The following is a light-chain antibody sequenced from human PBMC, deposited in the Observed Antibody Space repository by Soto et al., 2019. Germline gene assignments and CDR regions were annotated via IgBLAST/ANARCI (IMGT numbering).Light chain of an antibody. Sequence: EIVLTQSPATLSLSPGERATLSCRASQSVGSYLAWYQHKPGQAPRLLIYDASNRATGIPARFSGSGSGTDFTLTISSLEPEDFAVYYCQQRSNWPTYTFGQGTKLEIK. CDR2: DAS. J-gene: IGKJ2*01. CDR3: QQRSNWPTYT. CDR1: QSVGSY. V-gene: IGKV3-11*01.